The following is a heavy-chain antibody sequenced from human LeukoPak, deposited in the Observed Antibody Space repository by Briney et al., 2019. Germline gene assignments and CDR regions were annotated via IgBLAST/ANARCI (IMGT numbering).Heavy chain of an antibody. D-gene: IGHD3-3*01. Sequence: GGSLRLSCEASGFTFSSYSMNWVRQAPGKGREWASSISSSSSYIYYADSVKGRFTISRDNAKNSLYLQMNSLRAEDTAVYYCARDLGYDFWSGYSRTYYGMDVWGQGTTVTVSS. CDR2: ISSSSSYI. CDR1: GFTFSSYS. V-gene: IGHV3-21*01. CDR3: ARDLGYDFWSGYSRTYYGMDV. J-gene: IGHJ6*02.